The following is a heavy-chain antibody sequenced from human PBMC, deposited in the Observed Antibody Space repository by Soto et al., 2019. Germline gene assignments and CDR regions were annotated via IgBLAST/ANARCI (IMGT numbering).Heavy chain of an antibody. J-gene: IGHJ4*02. CDR3: ATRPAHYQPPFDY. CDR2: ISGSGGST. D-gene: IGHD2-2*01. CDR1: GFTFSSYA. V-gene: IGHV3-23*01. Sequence: GGSLRLSCAASGFTFSSYAMSWVRQAPGKGLEWVSAISGSGGSTYYADSVKGRFTISRDNSKNTLYLQMNSLRAEDTAVYFCATRPAHYQPPFDYWGQGTLVTVSS.